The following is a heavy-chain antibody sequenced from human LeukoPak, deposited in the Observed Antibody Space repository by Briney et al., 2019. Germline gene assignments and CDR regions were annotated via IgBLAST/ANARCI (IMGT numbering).Heavy chain of an antibody. D-gene: IGHD3-16*01. J-gene: IGHJ4*02. CDR1: GFTFSSYG. Sequence: GGSLRLSCAASGFTFSSYGMHWVRQAPGKGPEWVAVISYDGSNKYYADSVKGRFTISRDNSKNTLYLQMNSLRAEDTAVYYCERDFRATFGGVMASAFDYWGQGTLVTVSP. V-gene: IGHV3-30*03. CDR2: ISYDGSNK. CDR3: ERDFRATFGGVMASAFDY.